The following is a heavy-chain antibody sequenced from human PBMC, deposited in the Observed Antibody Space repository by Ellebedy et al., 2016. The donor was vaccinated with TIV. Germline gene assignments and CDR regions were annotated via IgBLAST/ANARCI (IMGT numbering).Heavy chain of an antibody. V-gene: IGHV3-7*01. CDR3: ARDSPGYSVAAY. Sequence: PGGSLRLSCTGSGFTSNTYWRSWVRQAPGKGLEWVANIKPDGSERNYVDSVKGRFTISRDNSKNSLYLQMNNLRVEDTAVYYCARDSPGYSVAAYWGQGTLVTVSS. J-gene: IGHJ4*02. CDR1: GFTSNTYW. D-gene: IGHD6-19*01. CDR2: IKPDGSER.